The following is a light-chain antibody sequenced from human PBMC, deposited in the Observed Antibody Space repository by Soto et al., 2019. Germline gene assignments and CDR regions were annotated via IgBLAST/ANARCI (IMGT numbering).Light chain of an antibody. CDR1: QSISNY. J-gene: IGKJ4*01. V-gene: IGKV1-39*01. CDR2: AAS. CDR3: QQSNSSPPT. Sequence: DSKMNKSPSSLSASVGDRFTITCRASQSISNYLNWYQQKPGKAPNLLIYAASTLQAGVPSRFRGSGSGTDFTLTISSLQPEDFATYFCQQSNSSPPTFGGGTKVDIK.